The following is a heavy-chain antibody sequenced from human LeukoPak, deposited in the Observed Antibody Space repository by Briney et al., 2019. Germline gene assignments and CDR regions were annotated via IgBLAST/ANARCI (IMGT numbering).Heavy chain of an antibody. Sequence: PSETLSLTCTVSGGSISSSSYYWGWIRQPPGKGLEWIGSIYYSGSTYYNPSLKSRVTISVDTSKNQFSLKLSSVTAADTAVYYCARGPPLYSNYGVWGAYYYYYMDVWGKGTTVTVSS. D-gene: IGHD4-11*01. V-gene: IGHV4-39*01. CDR2: IYYSGST. CDR3: ARGPPLYSNYGVWGAYYYYYMDV. CDR1: GGSISSSSYY. J-gene: IGHJ6*03.